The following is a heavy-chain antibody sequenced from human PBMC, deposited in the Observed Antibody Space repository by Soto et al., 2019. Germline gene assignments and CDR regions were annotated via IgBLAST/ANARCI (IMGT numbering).Heavy chain of an antibody. CDR2: IFSSEHF. Sequence: QVRLQESGPGLVQPSETLSLTCDGVSFGTYYWGWIRQPPGKGLEWLGYIFSSEHFKYNPSHKSRGTISVGPSKNQVSLSLTSVTAEDTSGYYCAREGGGYRFDHWGQGTLVTVSS. D-gene: IGHD3-16*02. CDR1: VSFGTYY. V-gene: IGHV4-59*01. J-gene: IGHJ4*02. CDR3: AREGGGYRFDH.